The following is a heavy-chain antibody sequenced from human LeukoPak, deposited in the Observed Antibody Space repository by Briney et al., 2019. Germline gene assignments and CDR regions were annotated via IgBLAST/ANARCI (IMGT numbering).Heavy chain of an antibody. CDR1: GFTFSRYE. J-gene: IGHJ4*02. D-gene: IGHD6-6*01. CDR2: ISSSGNII. V-gene: IGHV3-48*03. Sequence: SGGSLRLSCAASGFTFSRYEMNWVRQAPGKGLEWVSYISSSGNIIYYADSVKGRFTISRDNAKNSLFPQMNSLRAEDTAIYYCARLVSRISSYWGQGTLVTVSS. CDR3: ARLVSRISSY.